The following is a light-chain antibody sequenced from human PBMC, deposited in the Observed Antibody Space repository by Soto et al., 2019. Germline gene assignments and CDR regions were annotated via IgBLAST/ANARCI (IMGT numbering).Light chain of an antibody. Sequence: DIRMTQSPSTLSASVGDRVSITCRASQSISSWLAWYQQKPGKAPKLLIYKASTLKSGVPSRFSGSGSGTDFTLTISRLEPEDFAVYYCQQYGSSGTFGQGTKVDIK. J-gene: IGKJ1*01. V-gene: IGKV1-5*03. CDR2: KAS. CDR3: QQYGSSGT. CDR1: QSISSW.